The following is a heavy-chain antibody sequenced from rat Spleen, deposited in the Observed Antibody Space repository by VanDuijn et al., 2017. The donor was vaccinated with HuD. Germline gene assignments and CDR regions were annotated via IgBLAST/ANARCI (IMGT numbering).Heavy chain of an antibody. CDR3: ARENAYYGMGLDA. CDR1: GFTFSDYY. J-gene: IGHJ4*01. V-gene: IGHV5-25*01. CDR2: ISLSAGST. Sequence: EVQLVESDGGLVQPGRSLKLSCAASGFTFSDYYMAWVRQAPTKGLEWVATISLSAGSTYYRDSVKGRFTVSRDNSEGTLYLQMDSLRSADTATYYCARENAYYGMGLDAWGQGASVTVSS. D-gene: IGHD1-6*01.